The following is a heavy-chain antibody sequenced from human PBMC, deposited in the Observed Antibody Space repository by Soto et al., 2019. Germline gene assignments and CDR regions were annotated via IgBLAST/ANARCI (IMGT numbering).Heavy chain of an antibody. Sequence: QVQLVQSGAEVKKPGASVRVSCEASGYTFTSYGISWVRQAPGQGLEWMGWISVYSGSTNYAQKLQGRVTMTTDRSTRAVYMELRSLLSYDTAVYYCARDSWGLAVPDYHYYAMDVWGQGTTVTVS. CDR1: GYTFTSYG. CDR2: ISVYSGST. V-gene: IGHV1-18*04. CDR3: ARDSWGLAVPDYHYYAMDV. D-gene: IGHD6-19*01. J-gene: IGHJ6*02.